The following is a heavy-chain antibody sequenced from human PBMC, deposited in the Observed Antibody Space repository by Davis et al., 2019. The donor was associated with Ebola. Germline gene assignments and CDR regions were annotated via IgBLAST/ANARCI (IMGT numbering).Heavy chain of an antibody. CDR2: ISSSSSYI. V-gene: IGHV3-21*06. CDR3: ARDLPHDYGDLYYGMDV. CDR1: RFTFSTYS. Sequence: GESLKISCAASRFTFSTYSMNWVRQAPGKGLEWVSSISSSSSYIYYADSVKGRFTISRDNAKNSLYLEMNSLRAEDTAVYYCARDLPHDYGDLYYGMDVWGQGTTVTVSS. J-gene: IGHJ6*02. D-gene: IGHD4-17*01.